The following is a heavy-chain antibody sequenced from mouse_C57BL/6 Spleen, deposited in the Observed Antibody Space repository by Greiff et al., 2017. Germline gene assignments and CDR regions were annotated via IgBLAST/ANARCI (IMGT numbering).Heavy chain of an antibody. CDR1: GFSLTSYG. CDR2: IWSGGST. D-gene: IGHD1-1*01. V-gene: IGHV2-2*01. CDR3: ARGVLRWGYFDY. Sequence: VMLVESGPGLVQPSQSLSITCTVSGFSLTSYGVHWVRQSPGKGLEWLGVIWSGGSTDYNAAFISRLSISKDNSKSQVFFKMNSLQADDTAIYYCARGVLRWGYFDYWGQGTTLTVSS. J-gene: IGHJ2*01.